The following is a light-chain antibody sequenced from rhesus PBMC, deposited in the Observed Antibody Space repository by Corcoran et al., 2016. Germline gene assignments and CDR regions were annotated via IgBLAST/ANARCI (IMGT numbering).Light chain of an antibody. CDR3: QKYSSTPYS. J-gene: IGKJ2*01. Sequence: QVILTQSPATLSLSPGERATLSCRASQSVGSRLAWYQQKPGQAPRPPIYGASSRSTGIPDRFSGMGSGTEFTLTIRRLEPEDFAVYYCQKYSSTPYSFGQGTKVEIK. CDR1: QSVGSR. V-gene: IGKV3-53*01. CDR2: GAS.